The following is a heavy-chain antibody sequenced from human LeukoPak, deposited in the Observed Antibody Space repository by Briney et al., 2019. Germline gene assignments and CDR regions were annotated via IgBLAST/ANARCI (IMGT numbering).Heavy chain of an antibody. D-gene: IGHD2-2*02. CDR1: GGSFSGYY. J-gene: IGHJ5*02. CDR3: ARGRRLGHRPYCSSTSCYTSAPFTFDP. CDR2: INHSGST. V-gene: IGHV4-34*01. Sequence: SETLSLTCAVYGGSFSGYYWSWIRQPPGKGLEWIGEINHSGSTNYNPSLKSRVTISVDTSKNQFSLKLSSVTAADTAVYYCARGRRLGHRPYCSSTSCYTSAPFTFDPWGQGTLVTVSS.